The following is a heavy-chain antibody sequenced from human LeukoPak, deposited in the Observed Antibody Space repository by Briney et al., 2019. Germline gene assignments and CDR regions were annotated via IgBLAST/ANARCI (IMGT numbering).Heavy chain of an antibody. V-gene: IGHV4-30-4*01. CDR3: AIGYYDVIGSQGWFDP. CDR2: IQHNGST. D-gene: IGHD3-22*01. CDR1: GDSISSFDYS. J-gene: IGHJ5*02. Sequence: SQTLSLTCTVSGDSISSFDYSWSWIRQPPGKGLEWIGYIQHNGSTHYNPSLKSRVIIFVDMSKNEFSLNLRSVTAADTALYYCAIGYYDVIGSQGWFDPWGQGTLVTVSS.